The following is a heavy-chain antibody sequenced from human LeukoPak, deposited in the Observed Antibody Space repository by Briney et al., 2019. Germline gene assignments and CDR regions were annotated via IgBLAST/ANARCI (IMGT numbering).Heavy chain of an antibody. CDR1: GFRFSSYA. J-gene: IGHJ4*02. D-gene: IGHD1-7*01. CDR2: ISGSGVST. CDR3: AKDERNWNYNLASQTYD. Sequence: GGSLRLSCAASGFRFSSYAMSWVRQAPGKGGEWVSAISGSGVSTYYADSVKGRFTVSRDNSKNTLYLQMSSLRAEDTAVYYCAKDERNWNYNLASQTYDWGQGTLVTVSS. V-gene: IGHV3-23*01.